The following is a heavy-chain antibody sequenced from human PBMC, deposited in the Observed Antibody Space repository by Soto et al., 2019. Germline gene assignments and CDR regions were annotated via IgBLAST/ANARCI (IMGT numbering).Heavy chain of an antibody. D-gene: IGHD5-12*01. V-gene: IGHV3-21*01. CDR1: GFTFSSYS. Sequence: EVQLVESGGGLVKPGGSLRLSCAASGFTFSSYSMNWVRQAPGKGLEWVSSISSSSSYIYYADSVKGRFTISRGNAKNSLYLQMNSLRAEDTAVYYCARSRGYSGYDYFGVDYWGQGTLVTVSS. CDR3: ARSRGYSGYDYFGVDY. J-gene: IGHJ4*02. CDR2: ISSSSSYI.